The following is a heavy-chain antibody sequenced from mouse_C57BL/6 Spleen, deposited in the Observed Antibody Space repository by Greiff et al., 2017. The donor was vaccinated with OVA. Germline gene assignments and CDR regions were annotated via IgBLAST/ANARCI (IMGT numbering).Heavy chain of an antibody. D-gene: IGHD2-4*01. V-gene: IGHV1-55*01. CDR3: ARSIYDYASGY. J-gene: IGHJ2*01. CDR1: GYTFTSYW. CDR2: IYPGSGST. Sequence: QVQLQQPGAELVKPGASVKMSCKASGYTFTSYWITWVKQRPGQGLEWIGDIYPGSGSTNYNEKFKSKATLTVDTSSSTAYMQLSSLTSEDSAEYYCARSIYDYASGYSGEGTTLTVSS.